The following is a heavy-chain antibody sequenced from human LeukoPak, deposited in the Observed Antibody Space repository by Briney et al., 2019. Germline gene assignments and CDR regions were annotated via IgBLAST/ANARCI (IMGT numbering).Heavy chain of an antibody. CDR1: GFTFSSYW. V-gene: IGHV3-15*01. CDR2: IKSKTDGGTT. J-gene: IGHJ4*02. D-gene: IGHD2-15*01. Sequence: GGSLRLSCAASGFTFSSYWMHWVRQAPGKGREWVGRIKSKTDGGTTDYAAPVKGRYTISRDDSKNTLYLQMNSLKTEDTAVYYCTTEIVVVVAATIRDYWGQGTLVTVSS. CDR3: TTEIVVVVAATIRDY.